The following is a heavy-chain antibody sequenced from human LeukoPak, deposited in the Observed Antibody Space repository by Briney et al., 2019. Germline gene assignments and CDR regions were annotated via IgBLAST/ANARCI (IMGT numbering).Heavy chain of an antibody. J-gene: IGHJ4*02. CDR2: TYYSGST. CDR3: AGQRRGYSYGLFDY. V-gene: IGHV4-31*03. Sequence: SETLSLTCTVSGGSISSGGYYWSWIRQHPGKGPEWIGYTYYSGSTYYNPSLKSRVTISVDTSKNQFSLKLSSVTAADTAVYYCAGQRRGYSYGLFDYWGQGTLVTVSS. D-gene: IGHD5-18*01. CDR1: GGSISSGGYY.